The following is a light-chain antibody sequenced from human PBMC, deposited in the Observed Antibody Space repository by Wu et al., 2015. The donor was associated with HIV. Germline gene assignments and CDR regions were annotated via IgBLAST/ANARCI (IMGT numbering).Light chain of an antibody. CDR3: QQYASSPIT. V-gene: IGKV3-15*01. Sequence: ILLTQSPATLSVSPGERVTLSCRASQSVASSLAWYQQRLGQAPRLLIYSAFLRATNIPANFSASGSGTEFTLTIGSVQSEDFALYYCQQYASSPITFGPGTRLEIK. CDR2: SAF. J-gene: IGKJ5*01. CDR1: QSVASS.